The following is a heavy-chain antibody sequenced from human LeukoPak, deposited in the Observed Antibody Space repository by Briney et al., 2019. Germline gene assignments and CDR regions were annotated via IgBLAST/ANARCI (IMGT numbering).Heavy chain of an antibody. V-gene: IGHV3-66*01. CDR2: IYSGGST. CDR1: GFTFSSNY. CDR3: ARGTAYD. D-gene: IGHD5-18*01. J-gene: IGHJ4*02. Sequence: GGSLRLSCAASGFTFSSNYMSWVRQAPGKGLEWVSVIYSGGSTYYADSVKGRFTISRDNSKNTLSLQMNSLRDKDTAEYYCARGTAYDWGQGTLVTVSS.